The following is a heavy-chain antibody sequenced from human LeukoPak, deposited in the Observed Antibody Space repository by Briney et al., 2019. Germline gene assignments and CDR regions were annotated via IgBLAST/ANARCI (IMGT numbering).Heavy chain of an antibody. CDR2: IRSNADSYAT. V-gene: IGHV3-73*01. CDR1: GFTFSGSA. Sequence: PGGSLRLSCAASGFTFSGSALHWVRQASGKGLEWVGRIRSNADSYATAYAASVKGRFTISRDDSKNTAYQQMNSLKTEDTAVYYCTRRIGAAGTVDFDYWGQGTLVTVSS. D-gene: IGHD6-13*01. J-gene: IGHJ4*02. CDR3: TRRIGAAGTVDFDY.